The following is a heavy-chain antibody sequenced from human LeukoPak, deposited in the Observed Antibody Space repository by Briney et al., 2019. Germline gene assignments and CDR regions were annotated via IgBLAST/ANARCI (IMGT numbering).Heavy chain of an antibody. V-gene: IGHV3-53*01. D-gene: IGHD6-19*01. J-gene: IGHJ4*02. Sequence: GGSLRLSCAASGFTVSSNYMSWVRQAPGKGLEWVSVIYSGGSTYYADSAKGRFTISRDNSKNTLYLQMNSLRAEDTAVYYCACSKRWLAFDYWGQGTLVTVSS. CDR2: IYSGGST. CDR3: ACSKRWLAFDY. CDR1: GFTVSSNY.